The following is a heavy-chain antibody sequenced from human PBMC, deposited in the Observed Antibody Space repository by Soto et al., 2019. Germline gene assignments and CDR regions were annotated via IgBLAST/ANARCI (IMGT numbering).Heavy chain of an antibody. V-gene: IGHV3-15*01. J-gene: IGHJ3*02. Sequence: GGSLRLSCAASGFTFSNAWMSWVRQAPGKGLEWVGRIKSKTDGGTTDYAAPVKGRFTISRDDSKNTLYLQMNSLKTEDTAVYYCTTAYSGSYYAFDIWGQGTMVTVSS. CDR2: IKSKTDGGTT. CDR3: TTAYSGSYYAFDI. D-gene: IGHD1-26*01. CDR1: GFTFSNAW.